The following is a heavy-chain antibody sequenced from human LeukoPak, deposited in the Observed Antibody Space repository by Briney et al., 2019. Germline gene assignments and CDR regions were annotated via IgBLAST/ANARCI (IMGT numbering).Heavy chain of an antibody. D-gene: IGHD6-6*01. J-gene: IGHJ4*02. CDR2: ISSSGSTI. CDR3: ARVEYSSSRNFDY. V-gene: IGHV3-48*03. CDR1: GLTFSNYA. Sequence: GGSLRLSCAASGLTFSNYAMSWVRQAPGKGLEWVSYISSSGSTIYYADSVKGRFTISRDNAKNSLYLQMNSLRAEDTAVYYCARVEYSSSRNFDYWGQGTLVTVSS.